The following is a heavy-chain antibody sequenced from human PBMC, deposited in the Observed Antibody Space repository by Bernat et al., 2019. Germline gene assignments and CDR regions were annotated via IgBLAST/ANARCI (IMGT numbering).Heavy chain of an antibody. Sequence: EVQLVESGGGLVKPGGSLRLPCAASGFIFSSYSMNWVRQAPGKGLEWVSSISSSSSYIYYADSMKGRFTSSRDNAKNSLYLQMNSLRAEDTAVYYCARALGVGVTRIGDVFDIWGQGTMVTVSS. CDR3: ARALGVGVTRIGDVFDI. CDR1: GFIFSSYS. D-gene: IGHD1-26*01. CDR2: ISSSSSYI. J-gene: IGHJ3*02. V-gene: IGHV3-21*01.